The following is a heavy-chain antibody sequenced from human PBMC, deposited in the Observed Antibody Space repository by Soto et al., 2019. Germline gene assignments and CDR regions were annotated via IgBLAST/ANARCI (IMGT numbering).Heavy chain of an antibody. CDR3: ARDPWNYVSGSFDP. Sequence: QVQLVQSGAEEKKPGASVKVSCKASGYTFTSYAMHWVRQAPGQRLEWMGWINAGNGNTKYSQKFQGRVTITRDTXXSTAYMELSCLRSEDTAVYYCARDPWNYVSGSFDPWGQGTLVTVSS. D-gene: IGHD1-7*01. CDR1: GYTFTSYA. J-gene: IGHJ5*02. V-gene: IGHV1-3*05. CDR2: INAGNGNT.